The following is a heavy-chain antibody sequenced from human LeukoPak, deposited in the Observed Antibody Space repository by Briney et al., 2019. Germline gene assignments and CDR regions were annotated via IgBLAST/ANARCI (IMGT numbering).Heavy chain of an antibody. V-gene: IGHV3-11*01. CDR1: GFTFSDYY. D-gene: IGHD3-10*01. CDR2: ISSSGTGI. Sequence: GGSLRLSCAASGFTFSDYYMSWIREAPGKGPEWVSYISSSGTGIYYADSVKGRFAISRDNAKNSLYLQVNSLRADDAAVYYCARGLRNHYGSENYLDDTFDIWGQGTMVTVSS. CDR3: ARGLRNHYGSENYLDDTFDI. J-gene: IGHJ3*02.